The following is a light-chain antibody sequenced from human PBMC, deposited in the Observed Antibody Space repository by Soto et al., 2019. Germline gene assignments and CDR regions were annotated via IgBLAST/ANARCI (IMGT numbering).Light chain of an antibody. J-gene: IGKJ1*01. CDR3: QHYNSYSEA. CDR2: KAS. CDR1: QSISGW. V-gene: IGKV1-5*03. Sequence: DIQMTQSPSALSASVGDRATITCRARQSISGWLAWYQQKPGKAPKLLIYKASTLKSGVPSRFSGSGSGTEFTLTISSLQPDDFATYYCQHYNSYSEAFGQGTKVDIK.